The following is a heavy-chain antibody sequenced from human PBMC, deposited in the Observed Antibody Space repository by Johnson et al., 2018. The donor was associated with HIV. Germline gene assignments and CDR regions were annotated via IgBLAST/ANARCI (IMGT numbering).Heavy chain of an antibody. D-gene: IGHD3-9*01. Sequence: QVQLVESGGRVVQPGGSLRLSCAASGFTFSSYAMHWVRQAPGKGLEWVAVISHDGSNKYYADSVRGRFTISRDKSRNTLYLQMNSLKTEDTAVYYCTTPGIYYDILTGYYKAVEGDDAFDIWGQGTMVTVSS. CDR1: GFTFSSYA. J-gene: IGHJ3*02. CDR2: ISHDGSNK. CDR3: TTPGIYYDILTGYYKAVEGDDAFDI. V-gene: IGHV3-30-3*02.